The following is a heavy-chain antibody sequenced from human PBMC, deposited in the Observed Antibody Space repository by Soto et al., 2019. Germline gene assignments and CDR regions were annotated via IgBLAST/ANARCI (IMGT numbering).Heavy chain of an antibody. CDR1: VYTFTTYW. V-gene: IGHV5-51*01. D-gene: IGHD3-10*01. CDR3: ARQYGSGSFDY. Sequence: GESLKISCKASVYTFTTYWIGWVRQRPGKGLEWMGIIYSGDSDIRYSPSFEGQVTISADTSLSTAYLQWGSLKASDTAMYYCARQYGSGSFDYWGQGTLVTVSS. J-gene: IGHJ4*02. CDR2: IYSGDSDI.